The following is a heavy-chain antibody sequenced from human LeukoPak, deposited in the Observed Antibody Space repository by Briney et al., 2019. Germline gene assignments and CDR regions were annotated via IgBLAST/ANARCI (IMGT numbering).Heavy chain of an antibody. CDR1: GGSISSYY. D-gene: IGHD6-13*01. CDR3: ARVTGYVMEDYFDY. V-gene: IGHV4-59*01. Sequence: SETLSLTCTVSGGSISSYYWSWIRQPPGKGLEWIGYIYYSGSTNYNPSLKSRVTISVDTSKNQFSLRLSSVTTADTAVYYCARVTGYVMEDYFDYWGQGTLVTVSS. CDR2: IYYSGST. J-gene: IGHJ4*02.